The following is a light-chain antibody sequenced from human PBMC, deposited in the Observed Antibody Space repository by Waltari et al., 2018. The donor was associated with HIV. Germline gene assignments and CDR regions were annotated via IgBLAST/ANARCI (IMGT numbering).Light chain of an antibody. V-gene: IGLV2-14*01. CDR2: EVT. J-gene: IGLJ2*01. CDR3: SSYTSSTTVI. CDR1: RNDIGTYKY. Sequence: QSALTQPASVSGSPGPSITISCTGSRNDIGTYKYVSWYQQHPGKAPKVLIYEVTNRPSGVSDRFSGSKSGNTASLVISGLQTDDEADYYCSSYTSSTTVIFGGGTKLTVL.